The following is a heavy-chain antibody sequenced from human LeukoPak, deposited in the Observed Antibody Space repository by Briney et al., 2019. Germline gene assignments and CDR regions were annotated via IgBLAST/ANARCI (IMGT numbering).Heavy chain of an antibody. CDR1: GGSISSGGYY. D-gene: IGHD1-26*01. Sequence: SETLSLTCTVSGGSISSGGYYWSWIRQPPGKGLEWIGYIYHSGSTYYNPSLKSRVTISVDRSKNQFSLKLSSVTAADTAVYYCARWSVVGALDYWGQGTLATVSS. V-gene: IGHV4-30-2*01. J-gene: IGHJ4*02. CDR2: IYHSGST. CDR3: ARWSVVGALDY.